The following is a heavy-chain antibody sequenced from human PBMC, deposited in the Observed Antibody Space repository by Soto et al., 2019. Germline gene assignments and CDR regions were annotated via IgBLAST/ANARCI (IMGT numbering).Heavy chain of an antibody. CDR2: IKHDGSEQ. Sequence: QLVESGGGLVQPGGSLRLSCEASGFTFSGYWMSWVRQAPGKGLEWVADIKHDGSEQYYVDSVKGRLTISRDNAKKQLYLQMNGLRAEDTALYYCARAPYSNAWYRFDLWGQGTLVTVSS. CDR3: ARAPYSNAWYRFDL. V-gene: IGHV3-7*03. D-gene: IGHD4-4*01. CDR1: GFTFSGYW. J-gene: IGHJ4*02.